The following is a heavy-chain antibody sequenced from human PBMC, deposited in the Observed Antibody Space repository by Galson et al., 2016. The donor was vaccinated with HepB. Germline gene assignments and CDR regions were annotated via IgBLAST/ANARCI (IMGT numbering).Heavy chain of an antibody. CDR2: IYYTGGT. Sequence: SETLSPTCVVSGDSVSSNYYWSWIRQPPGKGLEWIGAIYYTGGTKYNPFLKSRLTISIDTSKNHFSLTLTSVSTADTAIYYFASYAGVGKTPGRFDWGLGTLVTVSS. J-gene: IGHJ1*01. CDR1: GDSVSSNYY. D-gene: IGHD1-26*01. CDR3: ASYAGVGKTPGRFD. V-gene: IGHV4-61*03.